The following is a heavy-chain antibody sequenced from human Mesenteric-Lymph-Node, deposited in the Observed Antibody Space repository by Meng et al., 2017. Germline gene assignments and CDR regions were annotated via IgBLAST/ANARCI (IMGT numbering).Heavy chain of an antibody. J-gene: IGHJ3*02. CDR3: ARLTDTASPRSAFDI. V-gene: IGHV1-69*05. CDR1: GGTFSSYA. CDR2: IIPIFGTA. D-gene: IGHD5-18*01. Sequence: SVKVSCKASGGTFSSYAISWVRQAPGQGLEWMGGIIPIFGTANYAQKFQGRVTITTDESTSTAYMELSSLRSEDTAVYYCARLTDTASPRSAFDIWGQGTMVTVSS.